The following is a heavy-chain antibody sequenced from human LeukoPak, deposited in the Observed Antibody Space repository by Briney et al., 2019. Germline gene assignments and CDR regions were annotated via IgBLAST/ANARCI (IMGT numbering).Heavy chain of an antibody. CDR1: GFTVSSNY. CDR2: IYSGGST. V-gene: IGHV3-53*01. CDR3: ARESGNGEQWLGY. J-gene: IGHJ4*02. D-gene: IGHD6-19*01. Sequence: GGSLRLSCAASGFTVSSNYMSWVCQAPGKGLEWVSVIYSGGSTYYADSVKGRFTISRDNSKNTLYLQMNSLRAEDTAVYYCARESGNGEQWLGYWGQGTLVTVPS.